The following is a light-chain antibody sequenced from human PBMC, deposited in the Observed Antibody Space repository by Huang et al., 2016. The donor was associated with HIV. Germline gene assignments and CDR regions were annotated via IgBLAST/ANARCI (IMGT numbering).Light chain of an antibody. CDR3: QQSYSTPPWT. J-gene: IGKJ1*01. CDR2: AAS. Sequence: DIQMTQSPSSLSASVGDRVTITCRTSQSLSSYLNWYQQKPGKAPKLLIYAASSLQSGVPSRFSCSGSGTDFTLTISSLQPEDFATYYCQQSYSTPPWTFGQGTKVEIK. V-gene: IGKV1-39*01. CDR1: QSLSSY.